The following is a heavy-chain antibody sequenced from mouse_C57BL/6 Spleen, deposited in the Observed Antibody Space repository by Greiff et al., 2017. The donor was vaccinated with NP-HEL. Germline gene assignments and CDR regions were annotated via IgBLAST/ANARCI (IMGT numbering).Heavy chain of an antibody. CDR1: GYTFTSYW. D-gene: IGHD1-1*01. CDR3: ASSEDYVSSYGWFAY. V-gene: IGHV1-72*01. J-gene: IGHJ3*01. CDR2: IDPNSGGT. Sequence: QVQLQQPGAELVKPGASVKLSCKASGYTFTSYWMHWVKQRPGRGLEWIGRIDPNSGGTKYNEKFKSKATLTVDKPSSTADLQLSSLTSEDSAVYYCASSEDYVSSYGWFAYWGQGTLVTVSA.